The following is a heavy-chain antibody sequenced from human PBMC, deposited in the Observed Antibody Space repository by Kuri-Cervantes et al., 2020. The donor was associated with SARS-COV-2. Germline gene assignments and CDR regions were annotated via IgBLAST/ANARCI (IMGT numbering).Heavy chain of an antibody. CDR2: ITWDGGST. CDR3: AKDQHGIVVVVAAIDY. Sequence: GGSLRLSCAASGFTLDDYGMYWVRQAPGKGLEWVSCITWDGGSTFYADSVKGRFTISRDNSKNTLYLQMNSLRAEDTAVYYCAKDQHGIVVVVAAIDYWGQGTLVTVSS. D-gene: IGHD2-15*01. J-gene: IGHJ4*02. V-gene: IGHV3-43D*03. CDR1: GFTLDDYG.